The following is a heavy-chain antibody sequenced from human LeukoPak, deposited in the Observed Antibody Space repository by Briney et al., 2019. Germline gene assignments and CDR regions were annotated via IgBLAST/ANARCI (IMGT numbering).Heavy chain of an antibody. CDR2: INSDGSST. J-gene: IGHJ5*02. Sequence: GGSLRLSCAASGFTFSSYWMHWVRQAPGKGLVWVSRINSDGSSTSYADSVKGRFTISRDNAKNTLYLQMNSLRAEDTAVYYCARGPRRLGWFDPWGQGTLVTVSS. V-gene: IGHV3-74*01. CDR3: ARGPRRLGWFDP. CDR1: GFTFSSYW. D-gene: IGHD3-22*01.